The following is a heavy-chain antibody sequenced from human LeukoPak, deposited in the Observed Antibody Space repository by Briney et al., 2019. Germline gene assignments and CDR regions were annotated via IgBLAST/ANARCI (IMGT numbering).Heavy chain of an antibody. CDR2: IYSGGST. CDR1: GFTVSSNY. CDR3: ARVVTAITNWFDP. Sequence: PGGSLRLSCAASGFTVSSNYMSWVRQAPGKGLEWVSVIYSGGSTYYADSGKGRFTISRDNSKNTLYLQMNSLRAEDTAVYYCARVVTAITNWFDPWGQGTLVTVSS. V-gene: IGHV3-53*01. D-gene: IGHD2-21*02. J-gene: IGHJ5*02.